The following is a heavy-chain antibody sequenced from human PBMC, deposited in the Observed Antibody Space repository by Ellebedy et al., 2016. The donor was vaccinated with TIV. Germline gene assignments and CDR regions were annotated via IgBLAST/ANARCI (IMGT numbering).Heavy chain of an antibody. V-gene: IGHV1-2*04. Sequence: ASVKVSCXASGYTFTGYYMHWVRQAPGQGLEWMGWINPNSGGTNYAQKFQGWVTMTRDTSISTAYMELSRLRSDDTAVYYCARGGYYDSSGPFNPWGQGTLVTVSS. D-gene: IGHD3-22*01. CDR1: GYTFTGYY. CDR2: INPNSGGT. J-gene: IGHJ5*02. CDR3: ARGGYYDSSGPFNP.